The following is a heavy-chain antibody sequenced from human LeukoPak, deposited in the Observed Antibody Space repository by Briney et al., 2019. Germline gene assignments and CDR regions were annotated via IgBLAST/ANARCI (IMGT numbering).Heavy chain of an antibody. CDR3: AKSKRIQLWLLGY. D-gene: IGHD5-18*01. CDR2: ISWNSGSI. J-gene: IGHJ4*02. Sequence: GGSLRLSCAASGFTFDDYAMHWVRQAPGKGLEWVSGISWNSGSIGYADSVKGRFTISRDNAKNSLYLQMNSLRAEDTALYYCAKSKRIQLWLLGYWGQGTLVTVSS. V-gene: IGHV3-9*01. CDR1: GFTFDDYA.